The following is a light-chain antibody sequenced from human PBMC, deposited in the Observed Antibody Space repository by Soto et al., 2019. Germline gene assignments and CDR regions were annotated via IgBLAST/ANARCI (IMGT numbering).Light chain of an antibody. Sequence: EILLTPSPGTLSLSPWERAILSFRASQSVSSYLAWYPQIPGQAPRLLIYDASTRATGIPARFSGSGSGTDFTLTISSLEPEDFAVYYCQQRSNRPPGITFGQGTRLEI. CDR2: DAS. V-gene: IGKV3-11*01. J-gene: IGKJ5*01. CDR3: QQRSNRPPGIT. CDR1: QSVSSY.